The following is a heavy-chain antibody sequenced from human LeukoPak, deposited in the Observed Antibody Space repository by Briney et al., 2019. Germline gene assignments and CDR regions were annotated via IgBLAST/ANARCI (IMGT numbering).Heavy chain of an antibody. D-gene: IGHD2-2*02. Sequence: GASVKVSCKASGYTFTGYYMHWVRQAPGQGLEWMGWINPNSGGTNYAQKFQGRVTMTRDTSISTAYMELSRLRSDDTAVYYCAREPSLRKSAIPTSGTFDYWGQGTLVTVSS. CDR1: GYTFTGYY. J-gene: IGHJ4*02. V-gene: IGHV1-2*02. CDR2: INPNSGGT. CDR3: AREPSLRKSAIPTSGTFDY.